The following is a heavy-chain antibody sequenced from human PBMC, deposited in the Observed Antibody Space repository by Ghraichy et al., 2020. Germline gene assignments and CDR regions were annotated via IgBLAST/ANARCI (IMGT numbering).Heavy chain of an antibody. D-gene: IGHD5-12*01. Sequence: SETLSLTCTVSGGSISSGSYYWSWVRQPARKGLEWIGRIYTSGNTNYNPSLRSRVTMSVDTSKNQFSLNLYSVTAADTAVYYCARERGYSDKYSYYFDYWGQGIRVTVSS. CDR3: ARERGYSDKYSYYFDY. CDR1: GGSISSGSYY. J-gene: IGHJ4*02. CDR2: IYTSGNT. V-gene: IGHV4-61*02.